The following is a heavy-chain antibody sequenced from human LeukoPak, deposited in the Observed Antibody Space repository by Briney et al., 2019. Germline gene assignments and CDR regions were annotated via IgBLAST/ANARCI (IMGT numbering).Heavy chain of an antibody. CDR1: GFIFSNYA. CDR2: IDSTGAYT. V-gene: IGHV3-23*01. CDR3: AKGSAAGRPYYFDY. Sequence: GSLRISCAASGFIFSNYAMSWVRQAPGEGLEWGSAIDSTGAYTWYADSVKGRFTISKDSSKTILYLQMNSLRAEDAAVYFCAKGSAAGRPYYFDYWGQGTLVTVSS. J-gene: IGHJ4*02. D-gene: IGHD6-25*01.